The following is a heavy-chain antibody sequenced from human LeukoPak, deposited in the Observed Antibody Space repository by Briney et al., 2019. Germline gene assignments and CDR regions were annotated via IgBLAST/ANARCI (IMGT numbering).Heavy chain of an antibody. CDR1: GGSISSSSYY. CDR2: IYYSGST. D-gene: IGHD3-3*01. J-gene: IGHJ4*02. V-gene: IGHV4-39*01. CDR3: ASLRERSYYARGFDY. Sequence: TSETLSLTCTVSGGSISSSSYYWGWIRQPPGKGLEWIGSIYYSGSTYYNPSLKSRVTMSVDKSKNQFSLKLSSVTAKDTAVYYCASLRERSYYARGFDYWGQGTLVTVSS.